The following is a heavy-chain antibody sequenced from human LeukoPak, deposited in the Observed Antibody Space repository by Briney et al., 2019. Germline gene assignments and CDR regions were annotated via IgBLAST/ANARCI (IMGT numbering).Heavy chain of an antibody. D-gene: IGHD3-10*01. CDR1: GYTFTSYY. J-gene: IGHJ6*03. Sequence: ASVKVSCKASGYTFTSYYMHWVRQAPGQGLEWMGIINPSGGSTNYAQKFQGRVTMTRDTSTNTVYMELSSLRSEDTAVYYCARGPSITMVRGGQWYYYMDVWGKGTTVTTSS. V-gene: IGHV1-46*01. CDR2: INPSGGST. CDR3: ARGPSITMVRGGQWYYYMDV.